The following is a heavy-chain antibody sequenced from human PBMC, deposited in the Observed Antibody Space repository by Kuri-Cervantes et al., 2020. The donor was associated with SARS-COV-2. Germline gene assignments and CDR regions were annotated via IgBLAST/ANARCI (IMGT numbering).Heavy chain of an antibody. CDR2: IYSGGST. D-gene: IGHD3-10*01. CDR3: AKDKRRHYGSGSPGY. J-gene: IGHJ4*02. V-gene: IGHV3-53*01. CDR1: GFTVSSNY. Sequence: GESLKISCAASGFTVSSNYMSWVRQAPGKGLEWVSVIYSGGSTYYADSVKGRFTISRDNSKNTLYLQMNSLRAEDTAVYYCAKDKRRHYGSGSPGYWGQGTLVTVSS.